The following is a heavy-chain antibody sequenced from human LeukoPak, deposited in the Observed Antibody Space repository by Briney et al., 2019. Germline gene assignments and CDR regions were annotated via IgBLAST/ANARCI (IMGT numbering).Heavy chain of an antibody. CDR3: ARGGGRLRITILSPLPEDY. CDR2: INPSGGST. D-gene: IGHD3-9*01. J-gene: IGHJ4*02. Sequence: GASVKVSCKASGYTFTSYYMHWVRQAPGQGLEWMGIINPSGGSTSYAQKFQGRVTMTRDMSTSTVYMELSSLRSEDTAVYYCARGGGRLRITILSPLPEDYWGQGTLVTVSS. V-gene: IGHV1-46*01. CDR1: GYTFTSYY.